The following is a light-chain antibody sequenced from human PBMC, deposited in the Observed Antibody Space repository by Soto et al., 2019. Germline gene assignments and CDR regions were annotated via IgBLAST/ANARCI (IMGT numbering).Light chain of an antibody. Sequence: SYVLTQPPSVSVSPGNTARITCGGSNIGSQSVHWYQQKPGQAPVLVVFYDRVRPSGIPERFFGSNSGNTATLSISRVEAGDEADYYCQVWDSSSDHLGVFGGGTKLTVL. CDR1: NIGSQS. J-gene: IGLJ2*01. CDR3: QVWDSSSDHLGV. V-gene: IGLV3-21*04. CDR2: YDR.